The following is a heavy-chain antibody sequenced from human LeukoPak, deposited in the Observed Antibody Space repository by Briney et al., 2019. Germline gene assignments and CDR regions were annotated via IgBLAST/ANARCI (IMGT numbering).Heavy chain of an antibody. Sequence: SETLSLTCAVYGGSFSGYYWSWLRQPPGKGLEWLGEINHSGSTNYNPSLKSRVTTSVDTSKNQFSLKLSSVTAADTAVYYCARGLVVPAATRYWYFDLWGRGTLVTVSS. V-gene: IGHV4-34*01. CDR3: ARGLVVPAATRYWYFDL. CDR2: INHSGST. J-gene: IGHJ2*01. D-gene: IGHD2-2*01. CDR1: GGSFSGYY.